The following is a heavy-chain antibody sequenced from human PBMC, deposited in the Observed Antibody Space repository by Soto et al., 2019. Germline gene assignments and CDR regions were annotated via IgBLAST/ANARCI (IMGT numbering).Heavy chain of an antibody. J-gene: IGHJ4*02. CDR3: ARHWGRGAAGTCYN. CDR1: GHSISSRESY. V-gene: IGHV4-39*01. CDR2: IYLSGST. D-gene: IGHD6-13*01. Sequence: AETLSLTCTVSGHSISSRESYWGWVRHPPGKGLEWIGTIYLSGSTYYNPSLKSRVTMSVDTSKNQFSLKLSSVTAADTAVYYCARHWGRGAAGTCYNWGQGTLVTVSS.